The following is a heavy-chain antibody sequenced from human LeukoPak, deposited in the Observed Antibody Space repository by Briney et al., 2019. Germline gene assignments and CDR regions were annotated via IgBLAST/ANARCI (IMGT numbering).Heavy chain of an antibody. D-gene: IGHD2-2*02. J-gene: IGHJ4*02. CDR3: ARSDCSTPTCYRGGHDY. V-gene: IGHV3-30-3*01. CDR2: ISDDGTNK. CDR1: GFTFSRYA. Sequence: GGSLRLSCAASGFTFSRYAMHWVRQAPGKGLEWVAVISDDGTNKYYADSVKGRFSISRDNSKNTLSLQMNSLRAEDTAVYYCARSDCSTPTCYRGGHDYWGQGTLVTVSS.